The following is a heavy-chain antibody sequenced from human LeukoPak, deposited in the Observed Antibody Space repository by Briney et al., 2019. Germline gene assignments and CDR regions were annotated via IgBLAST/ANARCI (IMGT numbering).Heavy chain of an antibody. V-gene: IGHV3-7*01. J-gene: IGHJ4*02. D-gene: IGHD2-2*02. CDR3: AGGGIVVVPAARPLDY. Sequence: GGSLRLSCAASGFTFSSYWMSWVRQAPGKGLEWVANIKQDGSEKYYVDSVKGRFTISRDNAKNSLYLQMNSLRAEDTAVYYCAGGGIVVVPAARPLDYWGQGTLVTVSS. CDR1: GFTFSSYW. CDR2: IKQDGSEK.